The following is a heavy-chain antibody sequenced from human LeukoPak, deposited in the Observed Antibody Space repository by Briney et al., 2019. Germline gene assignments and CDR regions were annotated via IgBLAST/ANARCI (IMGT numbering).Heavy chain of an antibody. CDR1: GFTFSSYA. J-gene: IGHJ6*02. CDR3: AKAADFWSGYLAGFYGMDV. V-gene: IGHV3-23*01. CDR2: ISGSGGST. Sequence: PGGSLRLSCAASGFTFSSYAMSWVRQAPGKGLEWVSAISGSGGSTYYADSVKGRFTISRDNSKNTLYLRMNSLRAEDTAVYYCAKAADFWSGYLAGFYGMDVWGQGTTVTVSS. D-gene: IGHD3-3*01.